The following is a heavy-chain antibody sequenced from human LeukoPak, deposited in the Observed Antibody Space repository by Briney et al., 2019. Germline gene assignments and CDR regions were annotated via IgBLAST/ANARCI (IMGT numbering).Heavy chain of an antibody. V-gene: IGHV3-11*06. J-gene: IGHJ4*02. CDR1: GFTFSDYY. CDR3: ARVVYCTTTSCPLEY. CDR2: ISSSSSYT. D-gene: IGHD2-2*01. Sequence: PGGSLRLSCAASGFTFSDYYMSWIRQAPGKGLEWVSYISSSSSYTNYADSVKGRFTISRDNAKNTLYLQMNSLRAEDTAVYYCARVVYCTTTSCPLEYWGQGTLVTVSS.